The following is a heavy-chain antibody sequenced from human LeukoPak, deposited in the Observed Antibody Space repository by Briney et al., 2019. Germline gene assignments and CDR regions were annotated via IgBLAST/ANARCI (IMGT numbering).Heavy chain of an antibody. V-gene: IGHV4-39*07. CDR2: IYYGGST. Sequence: PSETLSLTCTVSGGSISSYYWGWIRQPPGKGLEWIGSIYYGGSTYYNPSLKSRVTISVDTSKNQFSLKLSSVTAADTAVYYCARGDIVVVVAATENFDYWGQGTLVTVSS. CDR1: GGSISSYY. CDR3: ARGDIVVVVAATENFDY. J-gene: IGHJ4*02. D-gene: IGHD2-15*01.